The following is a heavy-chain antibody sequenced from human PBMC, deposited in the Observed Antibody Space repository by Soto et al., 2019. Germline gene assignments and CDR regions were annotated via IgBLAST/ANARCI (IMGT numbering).Heavy chain of an antibody. D-gene: IGHD3-22*01. Sequence: GGSLRLSCAASGFTFSYAWMNWVRQAPGKGLEWVARIKSKSDGGSTDYNTPVKDRFTISRDDSKNTLFLQMNSLKTEDTAVYYCLYYYDTSGYYTDYYHYRVDVWGQGTKVTVYS. CDR2: IKSKSDGGST. CDR3: LYYYDTSGYYTDYYHYRVDV. CDR1: GFTFSYAW. J-gene: IGHJ6*02. V-gene: IGHV3-15*01.